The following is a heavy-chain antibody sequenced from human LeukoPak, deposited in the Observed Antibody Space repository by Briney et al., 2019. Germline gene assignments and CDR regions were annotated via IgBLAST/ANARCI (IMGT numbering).Heavy chain of an antibody. Sequence: GGSLRLSCETSAFTFSNYDMHWVRQRAGKGLEWVSFIGSGGDTYYSGPVKGRFTISRENAKKSLYLQMSSLRAEDTAVYYCATGNCNTNNCYQALDNSGQGTLVTVSS. V-gene: IGHV3-13*01. CDR3: ATGNCNTNNCYQALDN. J-gene: IGHJ4*02. CDR2: IGSGGDT. D-gene: IGHD2/OR15-2a*01. CDR1: AFTFSNYD.